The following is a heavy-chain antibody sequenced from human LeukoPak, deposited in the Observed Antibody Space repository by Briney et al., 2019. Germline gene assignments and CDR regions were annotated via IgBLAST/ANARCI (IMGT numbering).Heavy chain of an antibody. D-gene: IGHD6-19*01. J-gene: IGHJ4*02. Sequence: ASVKVSCKASGYTFTSYYMHWVRQAPGQGLEWMGIINPSGGSTSYAQKFQGRVTMTRDTSTSTVYMELSSLRSEDTAVYYCARDNSGSQWLVVGPLDYWGQGTLVTVSS. V-gene: IGHV1-46*01. CDR3: ARDNSGSQWLVVGPLDY. CDR2: INPSGGST. CDR1: GYTFTSYY.